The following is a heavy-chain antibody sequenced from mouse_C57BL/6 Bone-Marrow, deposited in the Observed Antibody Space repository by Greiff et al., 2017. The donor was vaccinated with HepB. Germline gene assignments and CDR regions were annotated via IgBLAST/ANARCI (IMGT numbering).Heavy chain of an antibody. Sequence: QVQLKESGPELVKPGASVKISCKASGYAFSSSWMNWVKQRPGKGLEWIGRIYPGDGDTNYNGKFKGKATLTADKSSSTAYMQLSSLTSEDSAVYFCARYDGYFYWGQGTTLTVSS. CDR3: ARYDGYFY. J-gene: IGHJ2*01. CDR2: IYPGDGDT. CDR1: GYAFSSSW. D-gene: IGHD2-3*01. V-gene: IGHV1-82*01.